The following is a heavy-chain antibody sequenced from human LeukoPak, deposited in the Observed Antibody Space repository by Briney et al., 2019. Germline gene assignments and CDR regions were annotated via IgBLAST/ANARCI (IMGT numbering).Heavy chain of an antibody. D-gene: IGHD6-13*01. CDR2: ISGSGGST. CDR3: AKAPPVGSSSWSVGYFQH. Sequence: PGGSLRLSCAASGFTFSSYAMSWVRQAPGKGLEWVSAISGSGGSTYYADSVKGRFTISRDNSKNTLYLQMNSLRAEDTAVYYCAKAPPVGSSSWSVGYFQHWGQGTLVTVSS. V-gene: IGHV3-23*01. CDR1: GFTFSSYA. J-gene: IGHJ1*01.